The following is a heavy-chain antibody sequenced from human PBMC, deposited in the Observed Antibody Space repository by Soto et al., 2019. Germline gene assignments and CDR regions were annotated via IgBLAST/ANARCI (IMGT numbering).Heavy chain of an antibody. V-gene: IGHV4-59*02. CDR1: GGSVSGHY. D-gene: IGHD2-2*01. CDR2: IYYSGST. J-gene: IGHJ4*02. CDR3: ARAVATAATDALDY. Sequence: QVQLQESGPGLVKPSETLSLTCTVSGGSVSGHYWSWIRHPPGKGLEWIGYIYYSGSTTYNPSLKSRVTIAVDTSKNQFSLTLSAVTAADTAVYYCARAVATAATDALDYWGRGTMVTVSS.